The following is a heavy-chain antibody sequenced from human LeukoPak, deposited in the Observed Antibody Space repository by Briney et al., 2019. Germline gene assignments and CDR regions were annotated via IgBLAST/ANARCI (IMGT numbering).Heavy chain of an antibody. CDR3: ARVTSASQYYYDSSGYSDGYFDY. J-gene: IGHJ4*02. CDR2: IIPIFGTA. CDR1: GGTFSSYA. D-gene: IGHD3-22*01. V-gene: IGHV1-69*13. Sequence: SVKVSCKASGGTFSSYAISWVRQPPGQGLEWMGGIIPIFGTANYAQKFQGRVTITADESTSTAYMELSSLRSEDTAVYYCARVTSASQYYYDSSGYSDGYFDYWGQGTLVTVSS.